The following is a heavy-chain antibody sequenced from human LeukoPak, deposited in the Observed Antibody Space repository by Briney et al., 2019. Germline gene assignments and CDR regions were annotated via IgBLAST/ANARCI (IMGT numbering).Heavy chain of an antibody. J-gene: IGHJ3*02. D-gene: IGHD2-2*01. Sequence: GASVKVSCKASGYTFISYGISWVRQAPGQGLEWMGWISAYNGNTNYAQKLQGRVTMTTDTSTSTAYMELRSLRSDDTAVYYCALIYCSSTSCYLSPSLGWFGELNAFDIWGQGTMVTVSS. CDR3: ALIYCSSTSCYLSPSLGWFGELNAFDI. CDR2: ISAYNGNT. V-gene: IGHV1-18*01. CDR1: GYTFISYG.